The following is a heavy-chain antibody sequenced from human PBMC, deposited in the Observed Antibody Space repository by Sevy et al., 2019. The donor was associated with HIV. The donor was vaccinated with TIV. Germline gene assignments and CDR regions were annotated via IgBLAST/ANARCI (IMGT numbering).Heavy chain of an antibody. CDR3: ARAYYDFWSGLQTAFDY. D-gene: IGHD3-3*01. Sequence: SETLSLTWTVSGGSVSSGSYFWSWIRQPPGKGLEWIGYIHYSGSTNYNPSLKSRVTISVDTSKNQFSLKLSSVTAADTAVYYCARAYYDFWSGLQTAFDYWGQGTLVTVSS. CDR1: GGSVSSGSYF. CDR2: IHYSGST. J-gene: IGHJ4*02. V-gene: IGHV4-61*01.